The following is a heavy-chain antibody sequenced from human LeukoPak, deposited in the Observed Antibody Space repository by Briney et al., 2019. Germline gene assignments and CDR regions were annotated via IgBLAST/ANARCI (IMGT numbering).Heavy chain of an antibody. J-gene: IGHJ4*02. D-gene: IGHD2-2*01. CDR3: AKDPNPPYGYCSSTSCYGAWDY. CDR2: IRYDGSNK. V-gene: IGHV3-30*02. Sequence: GGSLRLSCAASGFTFSSYGMHWVRQAPGKGLEWVAFIRYDGSNKYYADSVKGRFTISRDNSKNTLYLQMNSLRAEDTAVYYCAKDPNPPYGYCSSTSCYGAWDYWGQGTLVTVSS. CDR1: GFTFSSYG.